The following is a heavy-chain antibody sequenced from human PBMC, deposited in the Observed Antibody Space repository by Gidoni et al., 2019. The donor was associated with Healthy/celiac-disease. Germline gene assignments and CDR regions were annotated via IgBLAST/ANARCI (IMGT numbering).Heavy chain of an antibody. D-gene: IGHD7-27*01. CDR2: IYWNDDK. CDR3: AHSINWGSGGRGNYGFDI. V-gene: IGHV2-5*01. J-gene: IGHJ3*02. CDR1: GFSLSTSGVG. Sequence: QITLKESGPTLVKPTQTLTLTCTFSGFSLSTSGVGVGWIRQPPGKALEWLALIYWNDDKRYSPSLNSRLTITKDTSKNQVVLTMANMDPVDTATYYCAHSINWGSGGRGNYGFDIWGQGTMVTVSS.